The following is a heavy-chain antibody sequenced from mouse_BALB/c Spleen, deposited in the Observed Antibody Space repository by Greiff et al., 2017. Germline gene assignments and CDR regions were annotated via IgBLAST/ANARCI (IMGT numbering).Heavy chain of an antibody. J-gene: IGHJ2*01. Sequence: EVQVVESGTVLARPGASVKMSCKASGYSFTSYWMHWVKQRPGQGLEWIGAIYPGNSDTSYNQKFKGKATLTVDKSSSTAYMQLSSLTSEDSAVYYCARGVYDGYFDYWGQGTTLTVSS. D-gene: IGHD2-3*01. CDR1: GYSFTSYW. CDR2: IYPGNSDT. V-gene: IGHV1-5*01. CDR3: ARGVYDGYFDY.